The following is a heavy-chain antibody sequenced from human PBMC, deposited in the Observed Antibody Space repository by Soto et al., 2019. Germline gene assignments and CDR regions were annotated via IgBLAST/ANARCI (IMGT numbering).Heavy chain of an antibody. CDR2: IYPGDSDT. Sequence: GESLKISCQGSGYRFSSYWIAWVRQMPGKGLEWMGIIYPGDSDTIYSPSFQGQVTFSVDKSTSTACLQWSSLKASDTAMYYCARQGSNGAYDYGIDVWGQGTTVTVSS. CDR3: ARQGSNGAYDYGIDV. J-gene: IGHJ6*02. D-gene: IGHD2-8*01. V-gene: IGHV5-51*01. CDR1: GYRFSSYW.